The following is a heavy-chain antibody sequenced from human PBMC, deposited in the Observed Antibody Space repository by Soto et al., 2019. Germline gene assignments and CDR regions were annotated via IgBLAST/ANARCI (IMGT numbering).Heavy chain of an antibody. CDR3: ARLASRHLVGH. CDR2: MFYGVST. D-gene: IGHD2-15*01. V-gene: IGHV4-39*01. Sequence: ADTLSLTCTVSGSSINSSGYYWGWIRQPPGKGLEWIGSMFYGVSTYYNPSLKSRVTVSVETSKNQFALNLRSVTAADTAVYYCARLASRHLVGHWGRG. CDR1: GSSINSSGYY. J-gene: IGHJ4*02.